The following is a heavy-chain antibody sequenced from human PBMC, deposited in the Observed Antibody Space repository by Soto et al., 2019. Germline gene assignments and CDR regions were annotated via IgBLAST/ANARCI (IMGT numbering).Heavy chain of an antibody. Sequence: QVQLVQSGAEVKKPGSSVKVSCKASGGTFSSYAISWVRQAPGQGLEWMGGIIPIFGTANYAQKFQGRVTITADESTSTAYMELSSLRSEDTAVYYCARGPRITMIVVVIKDLDYYCGMDVWGQGTTVTVSS. D-gene: IGHD3-22*01. CDR2: IIPIFGTA. CDR3: ARGPRITMIVVVIKDLDYYCGMDV. CDR1: GGTFSSYA. V-gene: IGHV1-69*12. J-gene: IGHJ6*02.